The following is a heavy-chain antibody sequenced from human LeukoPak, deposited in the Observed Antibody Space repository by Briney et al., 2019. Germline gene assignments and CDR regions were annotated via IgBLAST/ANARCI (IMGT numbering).Heavy chain of an antibody. CDR1: GFIFSDYY. CDR2: ISSSSSHT. D-gene: IGHD1-26*01. Sequence: GGSLRLSCAASGFIFSDYYMSWIRQAPGKGLEWVSYISSSSSHTKYADSVKGRFTISRDNAKNSLYLQMNSLRAEDTAVYYCARGGYYDAFDIWGQGTMVTVSS. V-gene: IGHV3-11*06. CDR3: ARGGYYDAFDI. J-gene: IGHJ3*02.